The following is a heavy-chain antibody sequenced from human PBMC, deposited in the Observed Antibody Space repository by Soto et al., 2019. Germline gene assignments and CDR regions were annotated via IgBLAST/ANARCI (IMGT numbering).Heavy chain of an antibody. CDR2: IKEDGSES. CDR3: AKDVR. J-gene: IGHJ4*02. V-gene: IGHV3-7*05. CDR1: GFTLSTHW. Sequence: EVQLVESGGDLVQPGGSLRLSCAASGFTLSTHWMSWVRQAPGKGLEWVANIKEDGSESYYADSVKGRFTISRDNAKNSLYLQMNGLRVEDTALYYCAKDVRWGQGTLVTVSS.